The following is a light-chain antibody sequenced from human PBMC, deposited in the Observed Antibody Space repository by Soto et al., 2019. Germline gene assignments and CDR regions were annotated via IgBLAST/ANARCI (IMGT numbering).Light chain of an antibody. CDR3: GSWDSSLSAYV. CDR1: SSNIGGNS. V-gene: IGLV1-51*01. CDR2: DDN. J-gene: IGLJ1*01. Sequence: QSVMTQPPSVSAAPGQTVTISCSGSSSNIGGNSVSWYQQLPGTAPKLLIYDDNKRPSGIPDRFSGSKSGASATLGITGFQTGDEADYYCGSWDSSLSAYVFGTGTNVTVL.